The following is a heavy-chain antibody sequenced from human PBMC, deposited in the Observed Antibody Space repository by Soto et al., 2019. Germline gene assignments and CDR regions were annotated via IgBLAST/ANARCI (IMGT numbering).Heavy chain of an antibody. Sequence: SETLSLTCAVSGGSISSGGYSWSWIRQPPGKGLEWIWYIYHSGSTYYNPSLKSRVTISVDRSKNQFSLKLSSVTAADTAVYYCARAVVEMATISAAFDIWGQGTMVTVSS. D-gene: IGHD5-12*01. CDR2: IYHSGST. CDR1: GGSISSGGYS. CDR3: ARAVVEMATISAAFDI. V-gene: IGHV4-30-2*01. J-gene: IGHJ3*02.